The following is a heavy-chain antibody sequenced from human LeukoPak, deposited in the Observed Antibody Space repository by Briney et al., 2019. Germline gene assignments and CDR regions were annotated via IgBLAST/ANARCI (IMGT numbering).Heavy chain of an antibody. CDR1: GYTFTNND. V-gene: IGHV1-8*01. CDR3: ARHFGTGDNFDY. J-gene: IGHJ4*02. CDR2: MRPNGGDT. Sequence: ASVKVSCKSSGYTFTNNDIHWVRQATGQGLEWMGWMRPNGGDTGYAQKFQGRVTMTRNTSISTAYMELSSLRPEDTAVYYCARHFGTGDNFDYWGQGTLLIVSS. D-gene: IGHD1-1*01.